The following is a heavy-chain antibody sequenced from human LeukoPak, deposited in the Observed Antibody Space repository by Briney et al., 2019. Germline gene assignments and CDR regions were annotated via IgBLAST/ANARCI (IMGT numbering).Heavy chain of an antibody. J-gene: IGHJ6*03. CDR1: GGSFSGYY. CDR2: INHSGST. Sequence: SETLSLTCAVYGGSFSGYYWSWIRQPSGEGLEWIGEINHSGSTNYNPSLKSRVTISVDTSKNQFSLKLSSVTAADTAVYYCARGNPMDVWGKGTTVTVSS. V-gene: IGHV4-34*01. CDR3: ARGNPMDV.